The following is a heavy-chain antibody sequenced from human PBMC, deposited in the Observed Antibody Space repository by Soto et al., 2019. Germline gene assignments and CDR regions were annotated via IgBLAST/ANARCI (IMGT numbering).Heavy chain of an antibody. V-gene: IGHV1-18*01. Sequence: GASVKVSCKASGYTFTSYGISWVRQAPGQGLEWMGWISANNGNTNYAQKFQGRVTMTRDTSTSTAYMELSRLRSDDTAVYYCARVSTEGAFDIWGQGTMVTVSS. J-gene: IGHJ3*02. D-gene: IGHD4-17*01. CDR1: GYTFTSYG. CDR2: ISANNGNT. CDR3: ARVSTEGAFDI.